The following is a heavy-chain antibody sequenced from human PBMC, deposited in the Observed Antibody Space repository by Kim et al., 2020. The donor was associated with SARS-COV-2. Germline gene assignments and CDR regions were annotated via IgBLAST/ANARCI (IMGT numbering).Heavy chain of an antibody. J-gene: IGHJ4*02. V-gene: IGHV3-30*18. D-gene: IGHD3-22*01. CDR2: ISYDGSNK. CDR1: GFTFSNYV. CDR3: AKDLVVVINDSGDY. Sequence: GGSLRLSCAASGFTFSNYVMHWVRQAPGKGLEWVAVISYDGSNKHYADSVKGRFTISRDNSKNTLYLQMNSLRAEDTAIYYCAKDLVVVINDSGDYWGQGTLVTVSS.